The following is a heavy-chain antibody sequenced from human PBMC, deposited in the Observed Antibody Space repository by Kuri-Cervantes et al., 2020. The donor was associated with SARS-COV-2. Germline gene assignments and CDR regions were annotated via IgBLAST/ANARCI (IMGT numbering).Heavy chain of an antibody. V-gene: IGHV4-39*07. CDR1: GGSISSSSYY. CDR3: ARGDSSGYGWFDP. Sequence: GSLRLSCTVSGGSISSSSYYWGWIRQPPGKGLEWIGSIYYSGSTYYNPSLKSRVTISVDTSKNQFSLKLSSVTAADTAVYYCARGDSSGYGWFDPWGQGTLVTVSS. J-gene: IGHJ5*02. CDR2: IYYSGST. D-gene: IGHD3-22*01.